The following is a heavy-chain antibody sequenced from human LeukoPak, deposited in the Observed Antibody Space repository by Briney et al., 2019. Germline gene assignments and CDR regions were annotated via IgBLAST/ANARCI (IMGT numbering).Heavy chain of an antibody. J-gene: IGHJ6*03. CDR2: IWYDGNNK. Sequence: GRSLRLSCAASGFTFSNYGMHWVRQAPGKGLEWVAVIWYDGNNKYYADSVKGRFTISRDNSKNTLYLQMNSLRAEDTAVYYCARLSSSSSYYYYYYYMDVWGKGTTVTVSS. V-gene: IGHV3-33*01. D-gene: IGHD6-6*01. CDR1: GFTFSNYG. CDR3: ARLSSSSSYYYYYYYMDV.